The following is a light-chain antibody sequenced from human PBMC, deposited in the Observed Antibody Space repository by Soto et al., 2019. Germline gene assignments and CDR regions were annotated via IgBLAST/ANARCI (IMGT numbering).Light chain of an antibody. V-gene: IGKV1-5*03. Sequence: IQMTQSPSTLTVSVGDRVTITCRASQSFSTWLAWYQQKPGKTPKLLIYRTSSLKNGVPSRFSGSGSGTEFTLTITSLQPDDFATYYCQEYSRYPYTFGQGTKLEMK. CDR1: QSFSTW. CDR3: QEYSRYPYT. CDR2: RTS. J-gene: IGKJ2*01.